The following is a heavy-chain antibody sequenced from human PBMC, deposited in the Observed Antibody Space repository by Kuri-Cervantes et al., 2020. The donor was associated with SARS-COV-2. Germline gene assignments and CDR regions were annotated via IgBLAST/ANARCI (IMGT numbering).Heavy chain of an antibody. CDR3: AKALPGVTIFGVVIMSEGENYYYGMDV. J-gene: IGHJ6*02. CDR2: ISSNGGST. Sequence: GESLKISCAASGFTFNSYAMHWVRQAPGKGLEYVSAISSNGGSTYYANSVKGRFTISRDNSKNTLYLQMGSLRAEDMAVYYCAKALPGVTIFGVVIMSEGENYYYGMDVWGQGTTVTVSS. V-gene: IGHV3-64*01. D-gene: IGHD3-3*01. CDR1: GFTFNSYA.